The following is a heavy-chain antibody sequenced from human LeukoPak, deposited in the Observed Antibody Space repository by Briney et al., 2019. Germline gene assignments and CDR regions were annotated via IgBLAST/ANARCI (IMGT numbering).Heavy chain of an antibody. D-gene: IGHD2-2*02. CDR2: IYYSGST. J-gene: IGHJ6*03. CDR1: DGSISSYY. V-gene: IGHV4-59*12. CDR3: AREISCSSTSCYTASDYYYYYMDV. Sequence: SETLSLTCTVSDGSISSYYWSWLRQPPGKGLEWIGYIYYSGSTNYNPSLKSRVTISVDTSKNQFSLKLSSVTAADTAVYYCAREISCSSTSCYTASDYYYYYMDVWGKGTTVTVSS.